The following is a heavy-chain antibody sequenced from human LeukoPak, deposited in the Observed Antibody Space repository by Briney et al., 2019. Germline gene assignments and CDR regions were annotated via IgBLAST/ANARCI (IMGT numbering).Heavy chain of an antibody. CDR2: IHTGGST. D-gene: IGHD3-16*01. V-gene: IGHV4-4*09. Sequence: SETLSLTCTVSGGSVSGVYWDWIRQPPRKGLEWLGYIHTGGSTSFNASLRSRLIFSIDTSKNQVSLRLSYVTATDTAVYYCARRRGGWGEGEFDYWGQGTPVTVST. CDR3: ARRRGGWGEGEFDY. J-gene: IGHJ4*02. CDR1: GGSVSGVY.